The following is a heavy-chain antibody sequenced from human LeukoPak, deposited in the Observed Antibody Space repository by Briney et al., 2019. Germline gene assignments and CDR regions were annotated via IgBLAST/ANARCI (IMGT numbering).Heavy chain of an antibody. J-gene: IGHJ5*02. V-gene: IGHV4-31*03. Sequence: SETLSLTCTVSGGSISSGGYYWSWIRQHPGKGLERIGYIYYSGSTYYNPSLKSRVTISVDTSKNQFSLKLSSVTAADTAVYYCARALGVVVPAHWFDPWGQGTLATVSS. CDR3: ARALGVVVPAHWFDP. D-gene: IGHD2-2*01. CDR2: IYYSGST. CDR1: GGSISSGGYY.